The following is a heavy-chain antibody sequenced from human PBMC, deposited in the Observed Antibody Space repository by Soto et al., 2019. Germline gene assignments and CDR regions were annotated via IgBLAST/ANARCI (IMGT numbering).Heavy chain of an antibody. CDR3: AKDREDIVVVVAATGFDY. CDR1: GFTFSSYA. Sequence: EVQLLESGGGLVQPGGSLRLYCAASGFTFSSYAMSWVRQAPGKGLEWVSAISGSGGSTYYADSVKGRFTISRDNSKNMLYLQINSLRAEDTAVYYCAKDREDIVVVVAATGFDYCGQGTLVTVSS. J-gene: IGHJ4*02. D-gene: IGHD2-15*01. CDR2: ISGSGGST. V-gene: IGHV3-23*01.